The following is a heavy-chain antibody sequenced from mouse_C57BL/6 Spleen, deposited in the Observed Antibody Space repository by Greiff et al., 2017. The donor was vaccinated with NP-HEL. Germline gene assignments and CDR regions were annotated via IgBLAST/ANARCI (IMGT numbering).Heavy chain of an antibody. V-gene: IGHV1-22*01. CDR3: ARDYYGREYFDY. J-gene: IGHJ2*01. CDR2: INPNNGGT. Sequence: EVQGVESGPELVKPGASVKMSCKASGYTFTDYNMHWVKQSHGKSLEWIGYINPNNGGTSYNQKFKGKATLTVNKSSSTAYMELRSLTSEDSAVYYCARDYYGREYFDYWGQGTTLTVSS. CDR1: GYTFTDYN. D-gene: IGHD1-1*01.